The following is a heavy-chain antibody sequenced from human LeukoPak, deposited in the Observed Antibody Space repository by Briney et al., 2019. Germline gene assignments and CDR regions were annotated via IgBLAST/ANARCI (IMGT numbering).Heavy chain of an antibody. V-gene: IGHV5-51*01. Sequence: GESLKISCKGSGYSFTNYWIGWVRQMPGKGLEWMGIIYPGDSDTRYSPSFQGQVTISADKSISTAYLQWSSLKASDTAMYYCARRYCSGGSCYSSFDPWGQGTLVTVSS. CDR2: IYPGDSDT. CDR1: GYSFTNYW. D-gene: IGHD2-15*01. J-gene: IGHJ5*02. CDR3: ARRYCSGGSCYSSFDP.